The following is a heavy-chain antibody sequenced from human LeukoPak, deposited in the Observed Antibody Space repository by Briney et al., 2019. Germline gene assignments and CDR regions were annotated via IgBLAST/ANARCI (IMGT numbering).Heavy chain of an antibody. CDR2: INQDGSKK. Sequence: PGGSLRLSCAASEFTFFTYWMSWVRQAPGKGLEWVANINQDGSKKYYVDSVRGRFTISRDNAKNSLYLQMYSLRVEDTAMYHCATSRSFTTVREFDHWGQGTLVTVSS. J-gene: IGHJ4*02. CDR1: EFTFFTYW. D-gene: IGHD4-17*01. CDR3: ATSRSFTTVREFDH. V-gene: IGHV3-7*01.